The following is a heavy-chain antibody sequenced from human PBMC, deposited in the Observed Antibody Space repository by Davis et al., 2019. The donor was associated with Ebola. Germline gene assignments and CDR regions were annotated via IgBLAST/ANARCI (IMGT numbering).Heavy chain of an antibody. V-gene: IGHV5-51*01. CDR3: ARHVQPCTDCYNWFDP. Sequence: GESLKISCKASGYSFTSFWTGWVRQPPGQGLEWMGAILPGDSDTRYSPSFQGQVTISADKSISTAYLQWSTLKASDTAMYYCARHVQPCTDCYNWFDPWGQGTLVTVSS. D-gene: IGHD2-21*02. CDR1: GYSFTSFW. J-gene: IGHJ5*02. CDR2: ILPGDSDT.